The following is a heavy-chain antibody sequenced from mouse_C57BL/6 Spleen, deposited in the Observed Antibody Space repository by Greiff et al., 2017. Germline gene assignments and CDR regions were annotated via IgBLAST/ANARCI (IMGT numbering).Heavy chain of an antibody. CDR2: INPGRGGT. CDR1: GYAFTNYL. CDR3: ARDYYGSSFDY. V-gene: IGHV1-54*01. D-gene: IGHD1-1*01. Sequence: QVQLQQSGAELVRPGTSVKVSCKASGYAFTNYLIEWVKQRPGQGLEWIGVINPGRGGTNYNEKFKGKATLTADKSSSTAYMQLSSLTSEDSAVYFCARDYYGSSFDYWGQGTTLTVSS. J-gene: IGHJ2*01.